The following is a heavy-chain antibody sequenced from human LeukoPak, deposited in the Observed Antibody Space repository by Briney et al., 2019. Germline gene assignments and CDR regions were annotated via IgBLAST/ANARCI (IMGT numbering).Heavy chain of an antibody. V-gene: IGHV4-38-2*02. D-gene: IGHD1-7*01. Sequence: PSXTLSLTCTVSGYSISSGYYWGWIRRRPGKGLEWIGTIYSSGRTYYKPSLKRGVTISEDTDRNNMSLKMSSVTAADTAVYYCARNAWDYTKPSDYWGQGTLVTVSS. CDR3: ARNAWDYTKPSDY. J-gene: IGHJ4*02. CDR1: GYSISSGYY. CDR2: IYSSGRT.